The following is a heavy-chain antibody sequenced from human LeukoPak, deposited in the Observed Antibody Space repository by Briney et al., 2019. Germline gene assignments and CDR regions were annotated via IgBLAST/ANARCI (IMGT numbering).Heavy chain of an antibody. CDR3: ARGFGGRSAAFDY. CDR2: INHSGST. V-gene: IGHV4-34*01. CDR1: GGSLSGYY. Sequence: SETLSLTCAVYGGSLSGYYWSWIRQPPGKGLEWIGEINHSGSTNYNPSLKSRVTISVDTSKNQFSLKLSSVTAADTAVYYCARGFGGRSAAFDYWGQGTLVTVSS. J-gene: IGHJ4*02. D-gene: IGHD4-23*01.